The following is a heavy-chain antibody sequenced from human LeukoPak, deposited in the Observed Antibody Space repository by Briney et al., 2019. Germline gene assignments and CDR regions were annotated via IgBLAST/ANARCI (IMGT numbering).Heavy chain of an antibody. Sequence: PGGSLRLSCITSGFTFSKYTMSWVRQAPGKGLEWVANIKQDGSEKYYVDSVKGRFTISRDNAKNSLYLQMNSLRVEDTAVYYCAKDLGGGSYIISFSPDWGQGTLVTVSS. V-gene: IGHV3-7*03. CDR1: GFTFSKYT. CDR2: IKQDGSEK. CDR3: AKDLGGGSYIISFSPD. D-gene: IGHD1-26*01. J-gene: IGHJ4*02.